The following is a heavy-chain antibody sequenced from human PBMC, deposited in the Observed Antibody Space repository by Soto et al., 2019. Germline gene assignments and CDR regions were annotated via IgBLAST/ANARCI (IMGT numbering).Heavy chain of an antibody. CDR1: GFTFSAYW. J-gene: IGHJ1*01. CDR3: ALGGYCSRGSCVYQQ. Sequence: EVRLVESGGASVQPGGSLRLSCAASGFTFSAYWMTWVRQAPGRGLEWLATIKPDGSETYHVESMKGRLNISRDNANNALFLHLSGLRVEDSALYYCALGGYCSRGSCVYQQWGLGTVVIVSS. CDR2: IKPDGSET. D-gene: IGHD2-15*01. V-gene: IGHV3-7*03.